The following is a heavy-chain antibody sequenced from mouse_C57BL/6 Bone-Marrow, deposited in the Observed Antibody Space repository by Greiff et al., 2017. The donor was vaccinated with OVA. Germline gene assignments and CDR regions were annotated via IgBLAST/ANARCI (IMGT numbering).Heavy chain of an antibody. J-gene: IGHJ1*03. CDR1: FFPFPSSS. V-gene: IGHV7-3*01. CDR2: IRNKAHGYTT. Sequence: LVESSFFFFPPVFSLLLSFASSFFPFPSSSLLFFLQPPFNSLYFLFFIRNKAHGYTTEYSASVKGRFTISRDNSQSILYLQMNALRAEDSATYYCARYAGFWYFDVWGTGTTVTVSS. CDR3: ARYAGFWYFDV.